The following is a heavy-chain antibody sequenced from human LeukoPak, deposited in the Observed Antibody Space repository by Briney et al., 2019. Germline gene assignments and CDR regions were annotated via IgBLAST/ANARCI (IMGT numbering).Heavy chain of an antibody. CDR1: GGSFSGYY. CDR2: INHSGST. J-gene: IGHJ6*03. D-gene: IGHD2-15*01. CDR3: ATSPGGGSSVWERYYYYYMDV. V-gene: IGHV4-34*01. Sequence: SETLSLTCAVYGGSFSGYYWSWIRQPPGKGLEWIGEINHSGSTNYNPSLKSRVTISVDTSKNQFSLKLSSVTAADTAVYYCATSPGGGSSVWERYYYYYMDVWGKGTTVTVSS.